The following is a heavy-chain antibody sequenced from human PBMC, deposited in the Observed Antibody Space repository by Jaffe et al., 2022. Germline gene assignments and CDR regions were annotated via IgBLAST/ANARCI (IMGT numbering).Heavy chain of an antibody. D-gene: IGHD5-18*01. CDR2: IRSKAYGGTT. V-gene: IGHV3-49*04. J-gene: IGHJ4*02. Sequence: EVQLVESGGGLVQPGRSLRLSCTASGFTFGDYAMSWVRQAPGKGLEWVGFIRSKAYGGTTEYAASVKGRFTISRDDSKSIAYLQMNSLKTEDTAVYYCTRALVTVVTPDFLDYWGQGTLVTVSS. CDR1: GFTFGDYA. CDR3: TRALVTVVTPDFLDY.